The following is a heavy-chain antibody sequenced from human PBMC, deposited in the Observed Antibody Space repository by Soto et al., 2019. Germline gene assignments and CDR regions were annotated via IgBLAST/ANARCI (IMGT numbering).Heavy chain of an antibody. J-gene: IGHJ4*02. V-gene: IGHV3-30*03. Sequence: QVQLVESGGGVVQPGRSLRLSCAASGFTFSSYGMHWVRQAPGKGLEWVAVISYDGSNKYYADSVKGRFTISRDNSKNTLYLQMNSLRAEDTAVYYCATDHPTFDYWGQGTLVTVSS. CDR1: GFTFSSYG. CDR2: ISYDGSNK. CDR3: ATDHPTFDY.